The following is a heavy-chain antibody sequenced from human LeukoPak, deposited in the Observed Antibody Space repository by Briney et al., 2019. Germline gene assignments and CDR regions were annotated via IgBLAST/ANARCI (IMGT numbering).Heavy chain of an antibody. Sequence: GGSLRLSCTTSGFPFNIYSMAWVRQAPGKGLEWVSSISSKGDYIFYADSVKGRFTIPRDNSKNTLYLQMNSLRAEDTAVYYCAKGAQKVVIPFDYWGQGTLVTVSS. CDR1: GFPFNIYS. CDR2: ISSKGDYI. CDR3: AKGAQKVVIPFDY. V-gene: IGHV3-23*01. J-gene: IGHJ4*02. D-gene: IGHD3-22*01.